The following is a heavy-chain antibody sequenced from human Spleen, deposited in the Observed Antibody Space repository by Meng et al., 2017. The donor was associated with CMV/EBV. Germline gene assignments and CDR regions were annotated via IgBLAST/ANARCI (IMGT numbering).Heavy chain of an antibody. Sequence: SETLSLTCTVSDDSITSSTHYWGWIRQPPGKGLEWIGNIYYTGSTYYNPSLNSRVTMSVDTSKHQFSLRLSSVTAADTAVYYCARADYLLGHCTSISCRHYYVFDYWGQGTLVTVSS. J-gene: IGHJ4*02. CDR1: DDSITSSTHY. CDR2: IYYTGST. V-gene: IGHV4-39*07. CDR3: ARADYLLGHCTSISCRHYYVFDY. D-gene: IGHD2-2*01.